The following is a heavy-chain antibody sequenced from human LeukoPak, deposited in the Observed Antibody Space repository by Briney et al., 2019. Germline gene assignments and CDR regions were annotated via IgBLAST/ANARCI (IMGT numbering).Heavy chain of an antibody. CDR3: AKDRYYDILTGYYNDY. Sequence: GGSLRLSCAASGFTFSSYGMSWVRQAPGKGLEWVSAISGSGGSTYYADSVKGRFTISRDNSKNTLYLQMNSLRAEDTAVHYCAKDRYYDILTGYYNDYWGQGTLVTVSS. D-gene: IGHD3-9*01. J-gene: IGHJ4*02. V-gene: IGHV3-23*01. CDR2: ISGSGGST. CDR1: GFTFSSYG.